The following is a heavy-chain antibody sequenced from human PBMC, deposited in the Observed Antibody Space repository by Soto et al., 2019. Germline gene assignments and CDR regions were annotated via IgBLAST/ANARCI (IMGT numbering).Heavy chain of an antibody. V-gene: IGHV3-30*03. J-gene: IGHJ4*02. CDR1: GFTFSSYG. CDR3: ATGDIVVVPAANFY. D-gene: IGHD2-2*01. Sequence: QVQLVESGGGVVQPGRSLRLSCAASGFTFSSYGMHWVRQAPGKGLEWVAVISYDGSNKYYADSVKGRFTISRDNSKNTLYLQMNSLRAEDTAVYYCATGDIVVVPAANFYWGQGTRVTVSS. CDR2: ISYDGSNK.